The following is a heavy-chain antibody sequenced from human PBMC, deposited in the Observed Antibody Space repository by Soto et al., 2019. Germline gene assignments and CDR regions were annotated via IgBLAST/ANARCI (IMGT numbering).Heavy chain of an antibody. Sequence: PSETLSLTCAVSGGSISSGGYYWSWIRQQPGKGLEWIGYIYYSGSTYYNSSLKSRVTISVDTSKNQFSLKLSSVTAADTAVYYCATIPWDIVLVPAATPPWGWFDPWGQGTLVTVSS. J-gene: IGHJ5*02. CDR3: ATIPWDIVLVPAATPPWGWFDP. CDR1: GGSISSGGYY. V-gene: IGHV4-31*11. D-gene: IGHD2-2*01. CDR2: IYYSGST.